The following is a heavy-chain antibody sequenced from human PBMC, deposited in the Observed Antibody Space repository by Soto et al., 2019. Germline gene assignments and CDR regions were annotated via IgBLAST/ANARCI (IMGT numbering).Heavy chain of an antibody. CDR2: INIDSSSK. CDR3: ASYDSSGSMAY. J-gene: IGHJ4*02. CDR1: GFTMGSYS. Sequence: PGGALRLSFATPGFTMGSYSLNWVRQAPGKGLEWVSYINIDSSSKYYADPVKGRFTISRDNAKNSLFLQMNTLRVEDTAVYYCASYDSSGSMAYWGQGTLVTVSS. D-gene: IGHD3-22*01. V-gene: IGHV3-48*01.